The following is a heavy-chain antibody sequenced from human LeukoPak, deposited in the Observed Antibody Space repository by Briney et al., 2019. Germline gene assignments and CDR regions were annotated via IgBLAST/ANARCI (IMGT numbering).Heavy chain of an antibody. V-gene: IGHV4-34*01. CDR1: GGSSSGYY. CDR3: AREDYSNYESYYYYYYMDV. D-gene: IGHD4-11*01. CDR2: INHSGST. Sequence: SETLSLTCAVYGGSSSGYYWSWIRQPPGKGLEWIGEINHSGSTNYNPSLKSRVTISVDTSKNQFSLKLSSVTAADTAVYYCAREDYSNYESYYYYYYMDVWGKGTTVTVSS. J-gene: IGHJ6*03.